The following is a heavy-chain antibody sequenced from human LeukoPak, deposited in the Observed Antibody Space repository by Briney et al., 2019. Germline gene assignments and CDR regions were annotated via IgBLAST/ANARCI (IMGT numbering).Heavy chain of an antibody. CDR3: ARSHYYDSSAIGFDY. J-gene: IGHJ4*02. V-gene: IGHV4-30-2*06. D-gene: IGHD3-22*01. CDR1: GGSISSGGYS. CDR2: IYHSGST. Sequence: SETLSLTCAVSGGSISSGGYSWSWIQQSPGKGLEWIGYIYHSGSTYYNPSLKSRVTISVDRSKNQFSLKLSSVTAADTAVYYCARSHYYDSSAIGFDYWGQGTLVTVSS.